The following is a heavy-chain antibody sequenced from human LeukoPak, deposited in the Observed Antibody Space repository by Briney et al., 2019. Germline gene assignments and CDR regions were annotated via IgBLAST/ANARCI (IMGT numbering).Heavy chain of an antibody. V-gene: IGHV4-59*11. CDR1: GDSFSSHY. CDR2: ISHIGRT. Sequence: SETLSLTCAVSGDSFSSHYWTWIRQSPGTGLEWIGYISHIGRTNYNPSLKSRVTISIDTSKNQFSLKLRSVTAAATAVYYCATVLVTVTKGFYIWGQGTMVSVSS. CDR3: ATVLVTVTKGFYI. J-gene: IGHJ3*02. D-gene: IGHD4-17*01.